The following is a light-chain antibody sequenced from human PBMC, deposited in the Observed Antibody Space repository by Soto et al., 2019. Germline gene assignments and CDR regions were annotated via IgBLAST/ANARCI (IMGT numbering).Light chain of an antibody. CDR1: QTVSRH. V-gene: IGKV3-11*01. CDR2: GAS. J-gene: IGKJ3*01. Sequence: EIVMTQSPGTLSVSPGERATLSCRASQTVSRHLAWYQQRPGQAPRLLIFGASTRATGTPDRFSGSGSGTDFTLTISSLEPEDFAVYYCQQRSSWPFTFGPGTKVDIK. CDR3: QQRSSWPFT.